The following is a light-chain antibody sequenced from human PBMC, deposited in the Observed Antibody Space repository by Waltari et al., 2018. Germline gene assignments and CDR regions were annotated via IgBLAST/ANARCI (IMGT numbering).Light chain of an antibody. J-gene: IGKJ3*01. Sequence: PGERATLSCRASQSVSNSLAWYRQKPGQAPSLLIYDASTRAAGIPGRFSGSGSGTDFTLTISSLEPEDFAVYYCQHYGTSPPFTFGPGTTVDV. CDR2: DAS. V-gene: IGKV3-11*01. CDR1: QSVSNS. CDR3: QHYGTSPPFT.